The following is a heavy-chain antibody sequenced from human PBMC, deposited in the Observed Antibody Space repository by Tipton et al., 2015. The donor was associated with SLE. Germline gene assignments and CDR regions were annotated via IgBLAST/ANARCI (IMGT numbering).Heavy chain of an antibody. CDR1: GFTFSSYS. J-gene: IGHJ6*02. V-gene: IGHV3-21*03. CDR2: ISSSSSYI. D-gene: IGHD3-10*01. CDR3: ARDRGVSYYYYGMDV. Sequence: VQLVQSGGGLVKPGGSLRLSCAASGFTFSSYSMNWVRQAPGKGLEWVSSISSSSSYIYYADSVKGRFTISRDNAKNSLYLQMNSLRAEDTAVYYCARDRGVSYYYYGMDVWGQGTTVTVSS.